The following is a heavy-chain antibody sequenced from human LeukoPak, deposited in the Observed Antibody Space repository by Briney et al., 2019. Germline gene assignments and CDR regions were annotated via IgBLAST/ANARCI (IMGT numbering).Heavy chain of an antibody. CDR1: GFTFSSYA. V-gene: IGHV3-30*04. J-gene: IGHJ4*02. CDR3: ARGPSHSSAW. Sequence: GRSLRLSCAASGFTFSSYAMHWVRQAPGKGLEWVAAISYDGSNKYYADSVKGRFTISRDNSKNTLYLQMNSLRAEDTAVYYCARGPSHSSAWWGQGTLVTVSS. CDR2: ISYDGSNK. D-gene: IGHD6-19*01.